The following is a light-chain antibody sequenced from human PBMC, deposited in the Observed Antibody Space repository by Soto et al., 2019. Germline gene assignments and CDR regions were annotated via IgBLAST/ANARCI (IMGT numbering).Light chain of an antibody. CDR1: QNVGNN. V-gene: IGKV3-15*01. Sequence: ERVMTQSPAILSVSPGERAALSCRASQNVGNNLAWYQQKLGQAPRLLIHAVSTRDTGIPARFTGTRSGTDVTLTVSSLQAEDSAVYYCQQLNCWPRVTYAQGTRLEIK. CDR2: AVS. CDR3: QQLNCWPRVT. J-gene: IGKJ5*01.